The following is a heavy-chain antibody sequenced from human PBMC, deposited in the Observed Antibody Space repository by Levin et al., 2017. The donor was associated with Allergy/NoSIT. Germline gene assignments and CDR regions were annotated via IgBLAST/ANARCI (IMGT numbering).Heavy chain of an antibody. J-gene: IGHJ3*02. V-gene: IGHV6-1*01. CDR2: TYYRSKWYN. D-gene: IGHD1-26*01. Sequence: SQTLSLTCAISGDSVSSTSAAWNWIRQSPSRGLEWLGRTYYRSKWYNDYAVSVKSRITINPDTSKNQFSLQLNSVTPEDTAVYYCAREIDYSGTYYGGDLLHAFDIWGQGTMVTVSS. CDR3: AREIDYSGTYYGGDLLHAFDI. CDR1: GDSVSSTSAA.